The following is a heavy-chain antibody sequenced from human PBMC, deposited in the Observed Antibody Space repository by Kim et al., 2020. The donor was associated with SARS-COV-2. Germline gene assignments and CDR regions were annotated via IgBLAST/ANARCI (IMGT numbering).Heavy chain of an antibody. CDR2: IKSKTDGGTT. V-gene: IGHV3-15*01. CDR1: GFTFSNAW. D-gene: IGHD2-15*01. CDR3: TTDGPIYCSGGSCYPQPDGFDY. Sequence: GGSLRLSCAASGFTFSNAWMSWVRQAPGKGLEWVGRIKSKTDGGTTDYAAPVKGRFTISRDDSKNTLYLQMNSLKTEDTAVYYCTTDGPIYCSGGSCYPQPDGFDYWGQGTLVTVSS. J-gene: IGHJ4*02.